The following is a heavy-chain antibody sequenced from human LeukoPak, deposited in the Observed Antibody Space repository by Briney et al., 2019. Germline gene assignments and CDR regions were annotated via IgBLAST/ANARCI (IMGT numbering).Heavy chain of an antibody. CDR1: GFSFSSYW. J-gene: IGHJ4*02. V-gene: IGHV3-74*01. Sequence: GGSLRLSCAASGFSFSSYWMHWVRQAPGKGLVWVSRINSDGSGTTYVDSVRGRFTISRDNAKNTLYLQMNSPSVEDTAVYYCVRGGKYSGDCWGQGTLVTVSS. D-gene: IGHD1-26*01. CDR3: VRGGKYSGDC. CDR2: INSDGSGT.